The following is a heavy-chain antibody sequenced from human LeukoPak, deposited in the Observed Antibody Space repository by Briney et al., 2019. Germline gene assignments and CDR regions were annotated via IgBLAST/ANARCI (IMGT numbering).Heavy chain of an antibody. V-gene: IGHV4-59*08. CDR2: IHYSGST. CDR3: ARWYSSSWAFDY. Sequence: SETLSLTCTVSGGTISSYYWNWIRQPPGKGLEWIGYIHYSGSTKYNPSLKSRGTISVDKSKNQFSLKLSSVTAADTAVYYCARWYSSSWAFDYWGQGTLVTVSS. CDR1: GGTISSYY. J-gene: IGHJ4*02. D-gene: IGHD6-13*01.